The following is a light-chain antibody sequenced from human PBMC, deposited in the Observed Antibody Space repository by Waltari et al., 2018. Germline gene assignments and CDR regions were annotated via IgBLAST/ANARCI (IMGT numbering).Light chain of an antibody. CDR3: SMYMGSGVWV. V-gene: IGLV8-61*01. CDR1: SVPFPSPSY. CDR2: KGI. Sequence: QTVVTQEPSLSVSPGGTVTPTCAFSSVPFPSPSYPTWYQQTPGQPPRTLVYKGISRSSGVPDRFSGSILGNTAALTITGAQADDESDYYCSMYMGSGVWVFGGGTKLTVL. J-gene: IGLJ3*02.